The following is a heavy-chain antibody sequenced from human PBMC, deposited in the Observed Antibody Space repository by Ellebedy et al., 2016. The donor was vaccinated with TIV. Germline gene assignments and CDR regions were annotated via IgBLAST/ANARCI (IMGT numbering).Heavy chain of an antibody. Sequence: PGGSLRLSCEASGFTFSSFAMSWVRQTPGKGLEWVSVINNNGDSTYYADSMKGRFTISRDNSKNTLLLQMNSLRAEDTAVYYCARDRGTTMTVSDYWGQGTLVTVSS. CDR1: GFTFSSFA. CDR3: ARDRGTTMTVSDY. V-gene: IGHV3-23*01. D-gene: IGHD3-22*01. CDR2: INNNGDST. J-gene: IGHJ4*02.